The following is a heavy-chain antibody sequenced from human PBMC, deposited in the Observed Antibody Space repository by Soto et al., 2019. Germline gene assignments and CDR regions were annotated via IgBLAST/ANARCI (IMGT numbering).Heavy chain of an antibody. CDR3: ARALGYYDSSGTHAEYFQH. J-gene: IGHJ1*01. CDR2: IYYSGST. CDR1: GGSISSYY. V-gene: IGHV4-59*01. D-gene: IGHD3-22*01. Sequence: SETLSLTCPVSGGSISSYYWSWIRQPPGKGLEWIGYIYYSGSTNYNPSLKSRVTISVDTSKNQFSLKLSSVTAADTAVYYCARALGYYDSSGTHAEYFQHWGQGTLVTVSS.